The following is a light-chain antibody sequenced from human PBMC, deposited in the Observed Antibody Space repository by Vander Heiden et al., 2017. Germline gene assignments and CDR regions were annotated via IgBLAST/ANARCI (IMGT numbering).Light chain of an antibody. V-gene: IGKV1-39*01. CDR2: AAS. CDR3: KQSYSTQWT. Sequence: IQMTQSPSSLSASLAARVTITCRASQSISSYLNWYQQKPGKAPKLLIYAASSLQSGVPSRFSGSGSGTDFTLTISSQQSEDFATYYCKQSYSTQWTFGQGTKVEIK. J-gene: IGKJ1*01. CDR1: QSISSY.